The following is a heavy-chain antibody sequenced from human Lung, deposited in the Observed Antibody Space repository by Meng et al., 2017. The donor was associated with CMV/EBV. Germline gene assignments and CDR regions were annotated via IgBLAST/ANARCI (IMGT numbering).Heavy chain of an antibody. V-gene: IGHV4-59*01. CDR3: ARGGYYDFWSGYSYCYYYGMDV. J-gene: IGHJ6*02. CDR2: IYYSGST. CDR1: GGSISSYY. D-gene: IGHD3-3*01. Sequence: SETLSLTCTVSGGSISSYYWSWIRQPPGKGLEWIGYIYYSGSTNYNPSLKSRVTISVDTSKNQFSLKLSSVTAADTAVYYCARGGYYDFWSGYSYCYYYGMDVWGQGTTVTVSS.